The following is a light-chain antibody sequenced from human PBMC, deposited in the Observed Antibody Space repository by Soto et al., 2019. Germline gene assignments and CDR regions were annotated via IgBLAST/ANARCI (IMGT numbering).Light chain of an antibody. V-gene: IGLV1-44*01. CDR2: ANN. Sequence: QSVLTQPPSVSGTPGQRVTISCSGSSSNIGSNAVNWYQQLPGTAPQLLIYANNQRPSAVPDRFAGSKSGTSASRAISGLQSEDEADYYCAACDESLNGLFGGGTKLTVL. J-gene: IGLJ2*01. CDR1: SSNIGSNA. CDR3: AACDESLNGL.